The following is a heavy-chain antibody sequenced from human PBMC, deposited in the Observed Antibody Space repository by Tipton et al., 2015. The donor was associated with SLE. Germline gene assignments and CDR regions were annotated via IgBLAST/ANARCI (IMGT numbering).Heavy chain of an antibody. CDR1: GGSISSSSYY. Sequence: LRLSCTVSGGSISSSSYYWDWIRQPPGKGLEWIGSIYYSGSTYYNPSLKSRVTISVDTSKNQFSLKLSSVTAADTAVYYCAPKYYPAAMGFDYWGQGTLVTVSS. CDR2: IYYSGST. D-gene: IGHD2-2*01. J-gene: IGHJ4*02. CDR3: APKYYPAAMGFDY. V-gene: IGHV4-39*07.